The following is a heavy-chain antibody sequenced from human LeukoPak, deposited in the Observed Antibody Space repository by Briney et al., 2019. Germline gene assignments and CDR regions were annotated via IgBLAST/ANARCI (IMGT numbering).Heavy chain of an antibody. CDR3: ARDSGSSWYGGPSYFDY. D-gene: IGHD6-13*01. CDR2: ISISSSYR. V-gene: IGHV3-21*01. CDR1: GFTFSNAW. Sequence: GGSLRLSCAASGFTFSNAWMSWVRQAPGKGLEWVPSISISSSYRYYADSVRGRFTISRDDAKNSLYLQMNSLRAEDTAVYYCARDSGSSWYGGPSYFDYWGQGTLVIVSS. J-gene: IGHJ4*02.